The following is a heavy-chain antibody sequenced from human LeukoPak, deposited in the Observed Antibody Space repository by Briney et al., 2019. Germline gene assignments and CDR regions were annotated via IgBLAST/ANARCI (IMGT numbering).Heavy chain of an antibody. Sequence: SETLSLTCAVYGGSFSGYYWSWIRQPPGKGLEWIGSIYYSGSTYYNPSLKSRVTISVDTSKNQFSLKLSSVTAADTAVYYCAREDSNWFDPWGQGTRVTVSS. CDR1: GGSFSGYY. D-gene: IGHD4-11*01. J-gene: IGHJ5*02. CDR3: AREDSNWFDP. V-gene: IGHV4-34*01. CDR2: IYYSGST.